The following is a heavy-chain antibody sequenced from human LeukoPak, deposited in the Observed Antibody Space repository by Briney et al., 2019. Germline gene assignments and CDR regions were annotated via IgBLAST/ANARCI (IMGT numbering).Heavy chain of an antibody. Sequence: GASVTVSCKASGYVFPGYYIYWVRQAPGQGLEWVGWINPKSGDSNYGQGFQGRVIMTRDTSTTTAYMEVSRLASDDTAVYYCTRGSSYGLPHQFWGQGTLVTVSS. CDR3: TRGSSYGLPHQF. J-gene: IGHJ4*02. CDR1: GYVFPGYY. CDR2: INPKSGDS. D-gene: IGHD5-18*01. V-gene: IGHV1-2*02.